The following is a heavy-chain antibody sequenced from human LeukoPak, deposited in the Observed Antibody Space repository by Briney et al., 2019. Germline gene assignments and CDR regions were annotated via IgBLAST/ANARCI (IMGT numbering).Heavy chain of an antibody. D-gene: IGHD2-8*01. CDR3: ARRYCTNGVCYHDRGAFDI. J-gene: IGHJ3*02. CDR2: INPSGDST. CDR1: GYTFTSYY. V-gene: IGHV1-46*01. Sequence: EASVKVSCKASGYTFTSYYIHWVRQAPGQGLEWMGKINPSGDSTNYAQKFQGRVTMTTDTSTSTVYMELSSLRSEDTAVYYCARRYCTNGVCYHDRGAFDIWGQGTMVTVSS.